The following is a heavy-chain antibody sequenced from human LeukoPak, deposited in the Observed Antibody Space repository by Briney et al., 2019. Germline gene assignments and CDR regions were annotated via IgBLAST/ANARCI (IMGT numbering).Heavy chain of an antibody. V-gene: IGHV3-15*01. CDR2: IRSKTDGGTT. D-gene: IGHD3-16*01. CDR3: AKEDPLGAFDI. Sequence: TGGSLRLSCGASGFTFTNAWMSWVRQAPGKGLEWVGRIRSKTDGGTTDYAAPVKGRFTISRDNSKNTLYLQMNSLRAEDTAVYYCAKEDPLGAFDIWGQGTMVTVSS. CDR1: GFTFTNAW. J-gene: IGHJ3*02.